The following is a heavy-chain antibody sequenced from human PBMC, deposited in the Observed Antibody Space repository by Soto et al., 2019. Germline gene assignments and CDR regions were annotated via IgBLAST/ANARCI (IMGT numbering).Heavy chain of an antibody. Sequence: EVQLLESGGGLVQPGGSLRLSCAASGFTFSSYVMSWVRQAPGKGLEWVSAISGSGGSTYYADSVKGRFTISRDNSKNTLYLHMHSLRAEDTAVYYCAKAYCSSTSCYGWDFDYWGQGTLVTVSS. D-gene: IGHD2-2*01. V-gene: IGHV3-23*01. J-gene: IGHJ4*02. CDR1: GFTFSSYV. CDR2: ISGSGGST. CDR3: AKAYCSSTSCYGWDFDY.